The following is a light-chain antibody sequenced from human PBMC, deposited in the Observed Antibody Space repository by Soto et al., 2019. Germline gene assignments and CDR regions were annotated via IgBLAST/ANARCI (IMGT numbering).Light chain of an antibody. V-gene: IGKV3-11*01. CDR3: QQRSNWPIT. CDR1: QSVSSY. J-gene: IGKJ5*01. Sequence: IVLTQSPATLSLSPGERATLSCRASQSVSSYLAWYQQKPGQAPRLLIYDASNRATGIPARFSGSGSGTDFTLTTSSLEPEDFAVYYCQQRSNWPITFGQGTRLEN. CDR2: DAS.